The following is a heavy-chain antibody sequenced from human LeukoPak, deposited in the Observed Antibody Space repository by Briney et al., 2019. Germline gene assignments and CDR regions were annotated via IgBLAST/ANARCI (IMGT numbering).Heavy chain of an antibody. J-gene: IGHJ4*02. CDR3: ARRAGTGRTYYFDY. Sequence: GGSLRLSCAASGFTFSSYAMSWVRQAPGTGLECVSVISSSGDSTDYADSAKGRFTISRDNSKNTLYLQMNSLRAEDTAVYYCARRAGTGRTYYFDYWGQGTLVTVSS. V-gene: IGHV3-23*01. D-gene: IGHD1/OR15-1a*01. CDR1: GFTFSSYA. CDR2: ISSSGDST.